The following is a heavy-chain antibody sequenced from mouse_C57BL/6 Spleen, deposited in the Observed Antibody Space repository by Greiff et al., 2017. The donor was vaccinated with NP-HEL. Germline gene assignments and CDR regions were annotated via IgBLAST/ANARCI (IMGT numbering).Heavy chain of an antibody. V-gene: IGHV14-4*01. D-gene: IGHD2-5*01. CDR3: TTLYYSNY. CDR1: GFNIKDDY. Sequence: VQLQQSGAELVRPGASVKLSCTASGFNIKDDYMHWVNQRPEQGLEWIGWIDPENGDTEYASKFQGKATITADTSSNTAYLQLRSLTSEDTDVYYCTTLYYSNYWGQGTLVTVSA. CDR2: IDPENGDT. J-gene: IGHJ3*01.